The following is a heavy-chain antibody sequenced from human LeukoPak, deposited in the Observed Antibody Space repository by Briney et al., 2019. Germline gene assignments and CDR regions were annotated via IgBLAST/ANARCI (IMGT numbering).Heavy chain of an antibody. CDR2: IYHSGGT. Sequence: PSETLSLTCTVSGSSINDGSWNWIRKPPGQGLEWIGYIYHSGGTNYNPSLKSRVTISLDTSKNQFSLKLSSVTAADTAVYYCARVGTYYRSLDSWGQGTLVTVSS. D-gene: IGHD3-10*01. CDR1: GSSINDGS. CDR3: ARVGTYYRSLDS. J-gene: IGHJ4*02. V-gene: IGHV4-59*01.